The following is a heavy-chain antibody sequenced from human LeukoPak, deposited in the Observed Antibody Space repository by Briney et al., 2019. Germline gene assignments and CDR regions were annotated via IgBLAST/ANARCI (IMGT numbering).Heavy chain of an antibody. V-gene: IGHV4-38-2*02. CDR1: GYTISSGYY. CDR3: ARISIYWGSDY. CDR2: IFHSGGT. Sequence: SETLSLTCTVSGYTISSGYYWGWIRQPPGKGLEWIGNIFHSGGTYYSPSLKSRVTISADTSKNQFSLKLRSVTATDTAMYYCARISIYWGSDYWGQGTLVTVSS. D-gene: IGHD2-21*01. J-gene: IGHJ4*02.